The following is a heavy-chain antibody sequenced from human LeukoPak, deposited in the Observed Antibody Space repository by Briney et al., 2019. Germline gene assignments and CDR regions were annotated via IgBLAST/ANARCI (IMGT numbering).Heavy chain of an antibody. Sequence: SETLSLTCTVSGGSISSSSYYGGWIRQPPGKGLEWIGSIYYSGSTYYNPSLKSRVTISVDTSKNQFSLKLSSVTAADTAVYYCARVSRSAVYYSGPGTLVTVSS. J-gene: IGHJ4*02. CDR1: GGSISSSSYY. D-gene: IGHD2-15*01. CDR2: IYYSGST. V-gene: IGHV4-39*01. CDR3: ARVSRSAVYY.